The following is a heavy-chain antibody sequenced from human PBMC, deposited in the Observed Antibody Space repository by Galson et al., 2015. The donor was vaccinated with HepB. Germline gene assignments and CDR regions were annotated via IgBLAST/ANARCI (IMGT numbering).Heavy chain of an antibody. CDR1: GFRFSSYA. D-gene: IGHD3-3*01. V-gene: IGHV3-23*01. J-gene: IGHJ4*02. CDR3: ARDSGEYDLWSAYYY. CDR2: ITQSGSNP. Sequence: SLRLSCAASGFRFSSYAMSWVRQAPGTGLEWVSSITQSGSNPNYADFLPGRFPVSRDNSKNTLYLQMNALRADDTAFYYCARDSGEYDLWSAYYYWGQGTLVTVSS.